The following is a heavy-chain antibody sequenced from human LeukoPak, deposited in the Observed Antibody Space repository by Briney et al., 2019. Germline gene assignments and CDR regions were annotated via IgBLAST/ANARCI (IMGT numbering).Heavy chain of an antibody. V-gene: IGHV4-59*01. Sequence: SETLSLTCTVSGGSISSYYWSWIRQPPGKGLEWIGYIYYSGSTNYNPSLKSRVTISVDTSKNQFSLKLSSVTAADTAVYCCAREGIVGASFDYWGQGTLVTVSS. J-gene: IGHJ4*02. CDR1: GGSISSYY. CDR2: IYYSGST. D-gene: IGHD1-26*01. CDR3: AREGIVGASFDY.